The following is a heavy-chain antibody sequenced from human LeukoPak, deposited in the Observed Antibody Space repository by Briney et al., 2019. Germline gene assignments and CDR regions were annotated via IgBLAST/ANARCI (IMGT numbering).Heavy chain of an antibody. CDR1: GFTFSNAW. CDR2: IYYSGST. J-gene: IGHJ4*02. CDR3: ASYYYGSGSYYGY. V-gene: IGHV4-38-2*01. Sequence: GSLRLSCAASGFTFSNAWMSWIRQSPGKGLEWVGSIYYSGSTYYNPSLRSRVTISVDMSKNQFSLNVSSVTAADTAVYYCASYYYGSGSYYGYWGQGTLVTVSS. D-gene: IGHD3-10*01.